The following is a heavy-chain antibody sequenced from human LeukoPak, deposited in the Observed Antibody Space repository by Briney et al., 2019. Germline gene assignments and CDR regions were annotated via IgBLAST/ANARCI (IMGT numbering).Heavy chain of an antibody. CDR2: IYYSGST. V-gene: IGHV4-39*01. CDR3: ARRLTEYCTKGVCYWFDY. CDR1: GGSISSSSYY. J-gene: IGHJ4*02. Sequence: SETLSLTCTVSGGSISSSSYYWGWIRQPPGKGLEWIGSIYYSGSTYYNPSLKSRVTISVDTSKNQFSLKLRSVTAADTAVYYCARRLTEYCTKGVCYWFDYWGRGTLVTLS. D-gene: IGHD2-8*01.